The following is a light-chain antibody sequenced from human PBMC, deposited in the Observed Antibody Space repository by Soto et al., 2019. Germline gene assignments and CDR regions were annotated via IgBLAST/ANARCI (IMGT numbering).Light chain of an antibody. CDR2: AAS. Sequence: DIQMTQSASSLSASVGDRVTITCRASQSISSNLNWHQQKPGKAPKVLIYAASSLQSGGPSRFSGSGSGTDFTLTISSLQPEDCATYYCQQSYSIPYTFGQGTKLEIK. CDR3: QQSYSIPYT. V-gene: IGKV1-39*01. J-gene: IGKJ2*01. CDR1: QSISSN.